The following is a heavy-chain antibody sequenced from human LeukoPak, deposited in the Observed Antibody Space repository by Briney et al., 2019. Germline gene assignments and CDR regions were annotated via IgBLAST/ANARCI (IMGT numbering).Heavy chain of an antibody. J-gene: IGHJ4*02. D-gene: IGHD6-13*01. Sequence: SETLSLTCTVSGGSISSYYWSWIRQPPGKGLEWIGYIYYSGSTNYNPSLKSRVTISVDTSKNQFSLKLCSVTAADTAVYYCARGSYSSSWIWGQGTLVTVSS. CDR3: ARGSYSSSWI. CDR1: GGSISSYY. V-gene: IGHV4-59*01. CDR2: IYYSGST.